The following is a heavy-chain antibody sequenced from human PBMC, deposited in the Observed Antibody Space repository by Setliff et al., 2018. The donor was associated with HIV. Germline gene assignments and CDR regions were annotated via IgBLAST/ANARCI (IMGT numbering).Heavy chain of an antibody. V-gene: IGHV5-51*01. CDR1: GYSFITYW. J-gene: IGHJ3*02. Sequence: GESLKISCKGSGYSFITYWIGWVRQRPGKGLEWMGIMNPDGSNTRYSPSFQGQVTISVDESISTAYLQWSGLKASDTAFYYCARFYGSYDVGGFDIWGQGTKVTVSS. CDR2: MNPDGSNT. CDR3: ARFYGSYDVGGFDI. D-gene: IGHD3-16*01.